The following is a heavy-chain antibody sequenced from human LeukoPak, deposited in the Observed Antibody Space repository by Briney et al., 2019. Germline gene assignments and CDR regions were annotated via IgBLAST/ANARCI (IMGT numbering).Heavy chain of an antibody. Sequence: SVKVSCKASGGTFSSYAISWVRQAPGQGLESMGGIVPIFGTANYAQKFQGRVTITADESTSTAYMELSSLRSEDTAVYYCARDLSGYDSRSFDYWGQGTLVTVSS. V-gene: IGHV1-69*13. CDR3: ARDLSGYDSRSFDY. CDR1: GGTFSSYA. CDR2: IVPIFGTA. J-gene: IGHJ4*02. D-gene: IGHD5-12*01.